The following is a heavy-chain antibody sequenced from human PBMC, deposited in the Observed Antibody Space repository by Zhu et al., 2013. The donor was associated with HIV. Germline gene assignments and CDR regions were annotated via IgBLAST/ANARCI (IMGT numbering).Heavy chain of an antibody. V-gene: IGHV1-18*01. CDR3: ARDLPSRSTSRAPSMVRGVIGGSYYYYGMDV. Sequence: QVQLVQSGAEVKKPGASVKVSCKASGYTFTSYGISWVRQAPGQGLEWMGWISAYNGNTNYAQKLQGRVTMTTGTSTSTAYMELRSLRSDDTAVYYCARDLPSRSTSRAPSMVRGVIGGSYYYYGMDVWGQGTTVTVSS. D-gene: IGHD3-10*01. CDR2: ISAYNGNT. J-gene: IGHJ6*02. CDR1: GYTFTSYG.